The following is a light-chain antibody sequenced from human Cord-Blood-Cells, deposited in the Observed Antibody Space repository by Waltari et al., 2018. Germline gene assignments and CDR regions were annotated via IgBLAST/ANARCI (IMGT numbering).Light chain of an antibody. CDR3: SSYAGSNIWV. Sequence: QSALTQPPSASGSPGQSVTISCTGTSSDVGGYNYFSWYQQHPGKAPKLMIYEVSKRPSGVPDRFSGSKSGNTASLTVSGLQAEDEADYYCSSYAGSNIWVFGGGTKLTVL. CDR1: SSDVGGYNY. J-gene: IGLJ3*02. CDR2: EVS. V-gene: IGLV2-8*01.